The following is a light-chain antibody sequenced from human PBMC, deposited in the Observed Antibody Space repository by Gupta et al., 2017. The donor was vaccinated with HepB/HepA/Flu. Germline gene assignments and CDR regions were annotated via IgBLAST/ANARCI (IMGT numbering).Light chain of an antibody. CDR1: QSISRW. CDR2: KAS. Sequence: DIQMTQSPSTLYASVGDRFTITCRASQSISRWLVWYQQEQGKAPKLLIYKASSLESGVPSRFSGSGSGTEFSLTISSLQPDDFATYYCQQYNSGGWTFGQATKVEIK. CDR3: QQYNSGGWT. V-gene: IGKV1-5*03. J-gene: IGKJ1*01.